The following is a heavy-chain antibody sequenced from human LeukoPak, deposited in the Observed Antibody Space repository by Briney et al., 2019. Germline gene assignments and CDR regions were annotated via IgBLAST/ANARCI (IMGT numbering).Heavy chain of an antibody. V-gene: IGHV1-69*13. CDR1: GGTFSSYA. D-gene: IGHD6-19*01. Sequence: GASVKVSCKASGGTFSSYAISWVRQVPGQGLEWMGGIIPIFGTANYAQKFQGRVTITADESTSTAYMELSSLRSEDTAVYYCAIPGYSSGWHPHFDYWGQGTLVTVSS. CDR2: IIPIFGTA. J-gene: IGHJ4*02. CDR3: AIPGYSSGWHPHFDY.